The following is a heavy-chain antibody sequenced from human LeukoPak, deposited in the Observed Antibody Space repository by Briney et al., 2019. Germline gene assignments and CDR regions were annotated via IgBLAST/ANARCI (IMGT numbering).Heavy chain of an antibody. J-gene: IGHJ4*02. Sequence: GGSLRLSCAASGFSFSSYEMNWVRQAPGKGLEWVAYISSSGSTIYYADSVKGRFTISRDNAKNSLYLQMNSLRAEDTAVYYCARGGSHGAYWGQGTLVTVSS. D-gene: IGHD1-26*01. CDR2: ISSSGSTI. V-gene: IGHV3-48*03. CDR1: GFSFSSYE. CDR3: ARGGSHGAY.